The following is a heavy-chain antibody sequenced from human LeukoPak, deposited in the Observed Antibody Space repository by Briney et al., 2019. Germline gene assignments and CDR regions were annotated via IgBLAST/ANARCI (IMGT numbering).Heavy chain of an antibody. CDR1: GFTFKTAW. CDR2: LRSNNNGGTS. J-gene: IGHJ5*02. V-gene: IGHV3-15*01. Sequence: GGSLRLSCVVSGFTFKTAWMAWVRQAPGGGLEWVGRLRSNNNGGTSDYAASVEGRFTFSRDDSKNTLYLQMDNLKIEDTAIYYCTTDGKYDKRGHCWFDRRGPGTLVTVAS. D-gene: IGHD3-9*01. CDR3: TTDGKYDKRGHCWFDR.